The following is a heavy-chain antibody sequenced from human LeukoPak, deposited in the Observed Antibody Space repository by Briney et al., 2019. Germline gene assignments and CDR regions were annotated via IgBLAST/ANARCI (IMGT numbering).Heavy chain of an antibody. J-gene: IGHJ4*02. CDR2: IREDGTEK. Sequence: PGGSLRLSCTASGFTFSGAWMTWVRQAPGKGLEWVANIREDGTEKNYVDSVKGRFTISRDNAKNSLLLQMSNLRDVDTAIYYCARHVGISFWGQGTLVTVSS. D-gene: IGHD7-27*01. CDR1: GFTFSGAW. CDR3: ARHVGISF. V-gene: IGHV3-7*01.